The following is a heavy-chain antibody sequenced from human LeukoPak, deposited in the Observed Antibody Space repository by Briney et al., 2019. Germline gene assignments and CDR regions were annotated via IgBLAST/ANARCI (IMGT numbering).Heavy chain of an antibody. CDR3: ARGPYCSSTSCYKGGDYYYYYYMDV. Sequence: ASVEVSCKASGYTFNGYYMHWVRQAPGQGLEWMGWINPNGGGTNYAQKFQGRVTMTRDTYISTAYMELSRLRSDDTAVYYCARGPYCSSTSCYKGGDYYYYYYMDVWGKGTTVTVSS. J-gene: IGHJ6*03. V-gene: IGHV1-2*02. D-gene: IGHD2-2*02. CDR1: GYTFNGYY. CDR2: INPNGGGT.